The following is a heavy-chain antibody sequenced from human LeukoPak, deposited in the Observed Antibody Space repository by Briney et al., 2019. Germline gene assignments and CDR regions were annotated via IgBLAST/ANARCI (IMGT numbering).Heavy chain of an antibody. V-gene: IGHV1-2*02. J-gene: IGHJ4*02. D-gene: IGHD1-7*01. CDR2: ISPTNGDT. Sequence: GASVKVSCEASGYTFTGYYMHWVRQAPGQGLEWMGWISPTNGDTRYAQKFQGRVAMTRDTSISTAYMELSRLRSDDTAVYYCVRDGLNWNYDYWGQGTLVAVSS. CDR1: GYTFTGYY. CDR3: VRDGLNWNYDY.